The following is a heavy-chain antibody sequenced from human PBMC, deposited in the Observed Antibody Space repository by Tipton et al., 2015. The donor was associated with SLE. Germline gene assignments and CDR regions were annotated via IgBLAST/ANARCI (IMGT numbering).Heavy chain of an antibody. J-gene: IGHJ2*01. CDR2: ISSSSSTV. V-gene: IGHV3-48*02. Sequence: SLRLSCAASGFTFSSYSMNWVRQAPGKGLEWVSYISSSSSTVYYADSVKGRFTISRDNAKNSLYLQMNSLRDEDTAVYYCARASRVVVTGPLGYFDLWGRGTLVTVSS. CDR3: ARASRVVVTGPLGYFDL. CDR1: GFTFSSYS. D-gene: IGHD2-21*02.